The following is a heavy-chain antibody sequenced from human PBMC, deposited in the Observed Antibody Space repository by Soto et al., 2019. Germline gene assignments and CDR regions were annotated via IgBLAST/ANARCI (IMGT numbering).Heavy chain of an antibody. D-gene: IGHD5-12*01. CDR2: INPDNGDT. CDR3: ARAPDTVATNWFDP. CDR1: GYIFTTYP. J-gene: IGHJ5*02. V-gene: IGHV1-3*05. Sequence: QVQLVQSGAEERKPGASVKVSCKTSGYIFTTYPIHWVRQAPGQRLEWLGWINPDNGDTKYSQKFQGRVTVTRDTSANSAYMEVTRLTIEDTAVYYCARAPDTVATNWFDPWGQGTLVTVSS.